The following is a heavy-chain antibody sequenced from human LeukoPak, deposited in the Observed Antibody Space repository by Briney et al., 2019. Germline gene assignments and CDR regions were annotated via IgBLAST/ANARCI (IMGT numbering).Heavy chain of an antibody. CDR3: ARGSISTPGSGSYYNPGGDY. J-gene: IGHJ4*02. Sequence: DSVKVSCKASAYTFTNYGISWVRQAPGQGLEWMGWISGSKGNRYYAQKLQGRVSMTTDTSTSTAYMELRSLRSDDTAVYYCARGSISTPGSGSYYNPGGDYWGQGTLVTVSS. D-gene: IGHD3-10*01. V-gene: IGHV1-18*01. CDR2: ISGSKGNR. CDR1: AYTFTNYG.